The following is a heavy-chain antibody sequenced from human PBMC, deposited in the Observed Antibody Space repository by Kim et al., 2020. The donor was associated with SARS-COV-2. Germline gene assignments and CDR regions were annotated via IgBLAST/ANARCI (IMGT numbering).Heavy chain of an antibody. CDR2: IIPIFGTA. Sequence: SVKVSCKASGGTFSSYAISWVRQAPGQGLEWMGGIIPIFGTANYAQKFQGRVTITADESTSTAYMELSSLRSEDTAVYYCARDAGIVLMVYAPMPYLGYGMDVWGQGTTVTVSS. CDR3: ARDAGIVLMVYAPMPYLGYGMDV. CDR1: GGTFSSYA. D-gene: IGHD2-8*01. V-gene: IGHV1-69*13. J-gene: IGHJ6*02.